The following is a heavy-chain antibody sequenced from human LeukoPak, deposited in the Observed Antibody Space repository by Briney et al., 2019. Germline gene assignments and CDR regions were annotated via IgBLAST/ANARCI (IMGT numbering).Heavy chain of an antibody. CDR3: ARGIIVGATWGENDNWFDP. Sequence: RASVKVSCKASGYTFTGYYMHWVRQAPGQGLEWMGWINPNSGGTNYAQKFQGRVTMTRDTSISTAYMELSRLRSDDTAVYYCARGIIVGATWGENDNWFDPWGQGTLVTVSS. CDR1: GYTFTGYY. J-gene: IGHJ5*02. V-gene: IGHV1-2*02. D-gene: IGHD1-26*01. CDR2: INPNSGGT.